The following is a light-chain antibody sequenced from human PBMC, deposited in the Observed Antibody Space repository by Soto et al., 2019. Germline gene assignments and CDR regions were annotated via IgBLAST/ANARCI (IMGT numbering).Light chain of an antibody. CDR1: CSDVGGYNY. Sequence: QSALTQPASVSGSPGQSITISCTGTCSDVGGYNYVSWYQQHPGKAPKLMIYEVSNRPSGVSNRFSGSKSGNTASLTISGLQAEDEADYYCSSYTSSSTFYVFGTGTKLTVL. CDR2: EVS. V-gene: IGLV2-14*01. CDR3: SSYTSSSTFYV. J-gene: IGLJ1*01.